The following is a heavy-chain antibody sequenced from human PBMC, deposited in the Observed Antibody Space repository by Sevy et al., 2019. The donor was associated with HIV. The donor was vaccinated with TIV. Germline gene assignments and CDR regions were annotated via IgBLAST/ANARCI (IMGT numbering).Heavy chain of an antibody. D-gene: IGHD6-19*01. CDR1: GGFFSGYY. J-gene: IGHJ4*02. CDR2: INHSGST. CDR3: ARGRGIAVAGFDY. V-gene: IGHV4-34*01. Sequence: SETLSLTCAVYGGFFSGYYWSWIRQPPGKGLEWIGEINHSGSTNYNPSLKSRVTISVDTSKNQFSLKLSSVTAADTAVYYCARGRGIAVAGFDYWGQGTLVTVSS.